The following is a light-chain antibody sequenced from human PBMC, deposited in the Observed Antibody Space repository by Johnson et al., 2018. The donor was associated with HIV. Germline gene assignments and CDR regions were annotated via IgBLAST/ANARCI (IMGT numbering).Light chain of an antibody. Sequence: VLTQPPSVSVSPGQTASITCSGDKLGDKYACWYQQKPGQSPVLVIYQDSKRPSGIPERFSGSKSGPSASLAITGLQAEDEADYYCQSYDNALSGSKVLGTGTEVTVL. CDR1: KLGDKY. CDR3: QSYDNALSGSKV. J-gene: IGLJ1*01. CDR2: QDS. V-gene: IGLV3-1*01.